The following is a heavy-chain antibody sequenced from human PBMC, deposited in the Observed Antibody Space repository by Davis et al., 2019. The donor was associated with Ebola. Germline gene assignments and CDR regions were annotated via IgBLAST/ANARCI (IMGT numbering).Heavy chain of an antibody. CDR1: GYTFTSYY. J-gene: IGHJ4*02. V-gene: IGHV1-46*01. Sequence: ASVKVSCKASGYTFTSYYMHWVRQAPGQGLEWMGIINPSGGSTSYAQKFQGRVTMTRDTSTSTVYMELSSLRSEDTAVYYCARAMTLRTIFGVVRVGFGYWGQGTLVTVSS. CDR2: INPSGGST. CDR3: ARAMTLRTIFGVVRVGFGY. D-gene: IGHD3-3*01.